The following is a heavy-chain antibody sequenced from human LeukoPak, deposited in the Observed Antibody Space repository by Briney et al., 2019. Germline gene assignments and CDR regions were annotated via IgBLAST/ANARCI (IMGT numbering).Heavy chain of an antibody. CDR3: AKDRLYCSGGSCYSFDY. D-gene: IGHD2-15*01. CDR2: ISGSGGST. CDR1: GFTFSTYA. Sequence: PGGSLRLSCAASGFTFSTYAMTWVRQAPGKGLEWVSAISGSGGSTYYADSVKGRFTISRDNSKNTLYLQMNSLRAEDTAVYYCAKDRLYCSGGSCYSFDYWGQGTLVTVSS. V-gene: IGHV3-23*01. J-gene: IGHJ4*02.